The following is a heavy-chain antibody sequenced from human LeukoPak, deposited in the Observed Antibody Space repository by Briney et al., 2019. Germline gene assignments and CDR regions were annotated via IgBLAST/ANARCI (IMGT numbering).Heavy chain of an antibody. CDR3: TRGPVGTYYDFWSGYDAGYYFDY. V-gene: IGHV4-34*01. Sequence: SETLSLTCAVYGGSFSGYYWSWIRQPPGKGLEWIGEINHSGSTNYNPSLKSRVTISVDTSKNQFSLKLSSVTAADTAVYYCTRGPVGTYYDFWSGYDAGYYFDYWGQGTLVTVSS. CDR2: INHSGST. D-gene: IGHD3-3*01. CDR1: GGSFSGYY. J-gene: IGHJ4*02.